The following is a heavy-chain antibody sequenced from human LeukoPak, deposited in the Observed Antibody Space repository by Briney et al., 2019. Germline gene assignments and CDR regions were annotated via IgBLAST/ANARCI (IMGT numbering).Heavy chain of an antibody. J-gene: IGHJ4*02. Sequence: GESLKISCQVSGYSFTSYWIAWVRQMPGKGLEWMGIIYPGDSNTRYSPSFQGQVIISVDTSINTAYLQWSSLKASDTAVYYCAIRNYNHVDYWGQGTLVTVSS. CDR3: AIRNYNHVDY. V-gene: IGHV5-51*01. D-gene: IGHD1-1*01. CDR2: IYPGDSNT. CDR1: GYSFTSYW.